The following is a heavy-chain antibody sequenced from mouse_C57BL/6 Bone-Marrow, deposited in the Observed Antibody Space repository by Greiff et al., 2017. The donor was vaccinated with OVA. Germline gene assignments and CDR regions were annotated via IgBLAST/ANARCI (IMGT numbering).Heavy chain of an antibody. Sequence: EVMLVESGGGLVKPGGSLKLSCAASGFTFSSYAMSWVRQTPEKRLEWVATISDGGSYTYYPDNVKGRFTISRDNAKNNLYLQMSHLKSEDTAMYYCAREGSITTVVATPAYWGQGTLVTVSA. CDR2: ISDGGSYT. CDR1: GFTFSSYA. J-gene: IGHJ3*01. V-gene: IGHV5-4*01. D-gene: IGHD1-1*01. CDR3: AREGSITTVVATPAY.